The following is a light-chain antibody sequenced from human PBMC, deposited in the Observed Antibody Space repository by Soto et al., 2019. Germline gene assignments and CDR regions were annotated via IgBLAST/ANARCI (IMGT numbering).Light chain of an antibody. CDR2: QAS. V-gene: IGKV1-5*03. CDR3: QQRSNWPRT. CDR1: QSVSTR. J-gene: IGKJ1*01. Sequence: IQMTQYTSSLSASLGDRVTIICRASQSVSTRLAWYQQKPGKVPKLLIYQASSLESGVPFRFSGSASGTDFTLTISSLEPEDFEVYYCQQRSNWPRTFGQGTKVDIK.